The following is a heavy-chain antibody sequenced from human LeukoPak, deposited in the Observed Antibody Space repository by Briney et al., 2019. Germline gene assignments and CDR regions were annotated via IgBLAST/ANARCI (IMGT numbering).Heavy chain of an antibody. Sequence: GGSLRLSCAASGFTVSSNYMSWVRQAPGKGLEWVSTIYTGGNTYYADSVKGRFTISRDNSQNTLYLQMNSLKTEDTAVYYCTTVSVHTGSDWEGYFDCWGQGTLVTVSS. CDR1: GFTVSSNY. D-gene: IGHD5-12*01. CDR2: IYTGGNT. V-gene: IGHV3-66*01. J-gene: IGHJ4*02. CDR3: TTVSVHTGSDWEGYFDC.